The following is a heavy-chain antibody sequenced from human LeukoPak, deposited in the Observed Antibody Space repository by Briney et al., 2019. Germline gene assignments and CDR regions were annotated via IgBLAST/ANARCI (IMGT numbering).Heavy chain of an antibody. D-gene: IGHD6-25*01. CDR1: GFTFSSYS. CDR3: ARAEAARNFDY. J-gene: IGHJ4*02. CDR2: INWNGGST. Sequence: GGSLRLSCAASGFTFSSYSMTWVRQAPGKGLEWVSGINWNGGSTGYADSVKGRFTISRDNAKNSLYLQMNSLRAEDTALYYCARAEAARNFDYWGQGTLVTVSS. V-gene: IGHV3-20*04.